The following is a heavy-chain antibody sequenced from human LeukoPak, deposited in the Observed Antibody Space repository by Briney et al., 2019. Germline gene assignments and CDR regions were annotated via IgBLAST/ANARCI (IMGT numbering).Heavy chain of an antibody. CDR3: AREDTAMVTAFDY. D-gene: IGHD5-18*01. CDR2: IYYSGST. J-gene: IGHJ4*02. Sequence: SETLSLTCTVSGGSISSYYWSWIRQPPRTGLEWVGYIYYSGSTNYNPSLTSRVTISVDTSKNQFSLKLNSAAAADTAVYYCAREDTAMVTAFDYWGQGTLVTVSS. V-gene: IGHV4-59*13. CDR1: GGSISSYY.